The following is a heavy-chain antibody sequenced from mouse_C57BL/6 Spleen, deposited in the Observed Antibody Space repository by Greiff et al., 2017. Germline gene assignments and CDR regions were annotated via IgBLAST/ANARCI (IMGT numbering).Heavy chain of an antibody. Sequence: VQRVESGPELVKPGASVKISCKASGYAFSSSWMNWVKQRPGKGLEWIGRIYPGDGDTNYNGKFKGKATLTADKSSSTAYMQLSSLTSEDSAVYFCARPDDSSGYGYYFDYWGQGTTLTVSS. J-gene: IGHJ2*01. V-gene: IGHV1-82*01. CDR1: GYAFSSSW. CDR3: ARPDDSSGYGYYFDY. D-gene: IGHD3-2*02. CDR2: IYPGDGDT.